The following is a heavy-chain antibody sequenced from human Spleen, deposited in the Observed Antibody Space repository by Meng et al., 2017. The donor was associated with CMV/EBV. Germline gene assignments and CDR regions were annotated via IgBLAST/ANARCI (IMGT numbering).Heavy chain of an antibody. CDR2: ITKSGETT. CDR1: GFSISDNY. V-gene: IGHV3-23*01. CDR3: AKVHGYIYGYPDWYLDY. D-gene: IGHD5-18*01. J-gene: IGHJ4*02. Sequence: GESLKISCATSGFSISDNYMNWVRQAPGKGLEWVSGITKSGETTYYADSVKGRITISRDNSKNTLYLQMNSLRAEDTAIYYCAKVHGYIYGYPDWYLDYWGQGTLVTVSS.